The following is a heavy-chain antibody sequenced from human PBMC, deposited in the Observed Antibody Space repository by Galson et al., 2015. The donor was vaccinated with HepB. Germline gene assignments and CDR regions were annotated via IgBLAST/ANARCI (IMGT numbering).Heavy chain of an antibody. CDR2: LSYDGGSI. V-gene: IGHV3-30-3*01. CDR3: AREQRYCSATTCPSARGLFDY. CDR1: GFTFSNYA. D-gene: IGHD2-15*01. J-gene: IGHJ4*02. Sequence: SLRLSCAASGFTFSNYAMHWARQVPGKGLEWVAVLSYDGGSILYADSVKGRFIISRDNSKNTLHLQMNSLTAEDTAVCYCAREQRYCSATTCPSARGLFDYWGQGTLVTVSS.